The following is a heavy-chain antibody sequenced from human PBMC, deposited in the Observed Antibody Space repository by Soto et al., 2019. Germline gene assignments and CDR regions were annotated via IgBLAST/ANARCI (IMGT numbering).Heavy chain of an antibody. CDR3: ASGDSTDCSNRVRTFFYNQHMDV. V-gene: IGHV1-2*05. Sequence: QVQLVQSGAEVKKTGASVKVSCKASGYSFTDYHIHWVRQAPGQGLKWLGRINPKSGGTSTAQKFQGCDTMTTDTSISTASIDLTRLTSDDTVIYACASGDSTDCSNRVRTFFYNQHMDVWDQGTTVTFSS. CDR2: INPKSGGT. D-gene: IGHD2-8*01. J-gene: IGHJ6*02. CDR1: GYSFTDYH.